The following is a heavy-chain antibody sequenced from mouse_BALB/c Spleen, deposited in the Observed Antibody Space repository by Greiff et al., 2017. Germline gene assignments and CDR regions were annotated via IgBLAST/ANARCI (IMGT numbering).Heavy chain of an antibody. V-gene: IGHV5-6-5*01. CDR1: GFTFSSYA. CDR2: ISSGGST. J-gene: IGHJ4*01. Sequence: EVKLVESGGGLVKPGGSLKLSCAASGFTFSSYAMSWVRQTPEKRLEWVASISSGGSTYYPDSVKGRFTISRDNARNILYLQMSSLRSEDTAMYYCARWGYGNSPYAMDYWGQGTSVTVSS. CDR3: ARWGYGNSPYAMDY. D-gene: IGHD2-10*02.